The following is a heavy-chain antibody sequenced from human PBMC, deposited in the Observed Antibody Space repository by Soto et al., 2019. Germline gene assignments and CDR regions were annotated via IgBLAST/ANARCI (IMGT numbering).Heavy chain of an antibody. Sequence: EVQLVESGGGLVKPGGSLRLSCAASGFTFSSYSMNWVRQAPGKGLEWVSCISSSSSYIYYADSVKGRFTISRDNAKNSRYLQMNSLIAEDTAVYYRATRTASFGGVEGGACWGQGTTVTVSS. D-gene: IGHD3-3*01. CDR1: GFTFSSYS. CDR2: ISSSSSYI. J-gene: IGHJ6*02. CDR3: ATRTASFGGVEGGAC. V-gene: IGHV3-21*01.